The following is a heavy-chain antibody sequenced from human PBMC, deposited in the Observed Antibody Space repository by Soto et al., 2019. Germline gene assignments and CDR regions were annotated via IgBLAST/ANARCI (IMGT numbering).Heavy chain of an antibody. CDR3: AHGLGVSSSWFGSY. V-gene: IGHV2-5*01. Sequence: SGPTLVNHTQTLTLTCPFSGFSLSTSGVGVGWIRQPPGKALEWLALIYWNDDKRYSPSLKSRLTITKDTSKNQVVLTMTNMDPVDTATYYCAHGLGVSSSWFGSYWGQGTLVTVSS. J-gene: IGHJ4*02. CDR2: IYWNDDK. D-gene: IGHD6-13*01. CDR1: GFSLSTSGVG.